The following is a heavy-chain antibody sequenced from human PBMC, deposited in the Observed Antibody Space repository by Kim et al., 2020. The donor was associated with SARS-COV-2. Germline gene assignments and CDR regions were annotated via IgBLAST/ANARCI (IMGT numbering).Heavy chain of an antibody. D-gene: IGHD1-26*01. J-gene: IGHJ4*02. V-gene: IGHV4-59*09. Sequence: NPSLQSRVTISVDTSKNQFSLKLSSETAADTAVYYCARGGQRELLPHFDYWGQGTLVTVSS. CDR3: ARGGQRELLPHFDY.